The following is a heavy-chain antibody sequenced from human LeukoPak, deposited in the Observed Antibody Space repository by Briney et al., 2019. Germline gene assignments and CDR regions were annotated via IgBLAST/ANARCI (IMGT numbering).Heavy chain of an antibody. V-gene: IGHV1-46*01. Sequence: SVKVSCKASGYTFTSYYMHWVRQAPGQGLEWMGIINPSGGSTSYAQKFQGRVTMTRDTSTSTVYMELSSLRSEDTAVYYCARDPPSRDGYNYPDYWGQGTLVTVSS. D-gene: IGHD5-24*01. CDR2: INPSGGST. CDR3: ARDPPSRDGYNYPDY. J-gene: IGHJ4*02. CDR1: GYTFTSYY.